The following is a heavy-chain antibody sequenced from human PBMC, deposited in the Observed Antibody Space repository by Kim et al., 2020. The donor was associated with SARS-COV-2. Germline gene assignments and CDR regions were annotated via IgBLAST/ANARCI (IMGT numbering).Heavy chain of an antibody. CDR3: ARAGGLYGSVGIDY. J-gene: IGHJ4*02. D-gene: IGHD3-10*01. Sequence: NPSLKSRVTISVATSKNQFSLQLSSVTAADTAVYYCARAGGLYGSVGIDYWGQGTLVTVSS. V-gene: IGHV4-59*01.